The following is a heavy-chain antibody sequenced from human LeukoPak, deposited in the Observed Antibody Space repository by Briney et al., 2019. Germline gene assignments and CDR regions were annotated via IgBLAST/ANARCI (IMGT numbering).Heavy chain of an antibody. CDR1: GGSVSSSTYY. CDR3: AVDFGNFRIIY. D-gene: IGHD3/OR15-3a*01. J-gene: IGHJ4*01. CDR2: IYYRGNT. V-gene: IGHV4-39*01. Sequence: PSETLSLTCSVSGGSVSSSTYYWGWVRQPPGKGLEWIGSIYYRGNTYYNPSLNSRVTISLDRSNNQCSLWLSSVTAADTAVYYCAVDFGNFRIIYWGQGSLVTVSS.